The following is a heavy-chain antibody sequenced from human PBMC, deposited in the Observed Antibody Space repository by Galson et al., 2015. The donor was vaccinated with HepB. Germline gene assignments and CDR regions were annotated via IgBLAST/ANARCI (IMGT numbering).Heavy chain of an antibody. CDR3: AKDIRYCGGDCYSYPYGMDV. Sequence: SLRLSCAASGSTFDDYAMHWVRQAPGKGLEWVSGISWNSGSIGYADSVKGRFTISRDNAKNSLYLQMNSLRAEDTALYYCAKDIRYCGGDCYSYPYGMDVWGQGTTVTVSS. J-gene: IGHJ6*02. CDR1: GSTFDDYA. D-gene: IGHD2-21*02. CDR2: ISWNSGSI. V-gene: IGHV3-9*01.